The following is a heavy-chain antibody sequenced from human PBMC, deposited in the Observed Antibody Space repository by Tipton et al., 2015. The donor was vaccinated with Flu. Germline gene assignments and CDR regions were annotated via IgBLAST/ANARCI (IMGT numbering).Heavy chain of an antibody. V-gene: IGHV4-61*02. D-gene: IGHD4-11*01. J-gene: IGHJ5*01. Sequence: TLSLICTIPGDSINNDNFYWSWLRQPAGRGPEWIGRIHNNGSTNYNPSLTGRVIMSVDTSKNQFSLRLTSVTAADTAVYYCARRDYSNYVSEPKNWFDSWGQGTLVTVSS. CDR1: GDSINNDNFY. CDR3: ARRDYSNYVSEPKNWFDS. CDR2: IHNNGST.